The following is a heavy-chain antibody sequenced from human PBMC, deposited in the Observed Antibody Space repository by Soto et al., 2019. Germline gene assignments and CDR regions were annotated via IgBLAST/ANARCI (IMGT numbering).Heavy chain of an antibody. CDR1: WDIVSSNSAG. CDR2: TYYRSKWYY. J-gene: IGHJ4*01. V-gene: IGHV6-1*01. D-gene: IGHD1-26*01. Sequence: SQTLSLTCAITWDIVSSNSAGWSWVRQSPSRGLEWLGRTYYRSKWYYEYAVSVRGRITINPDTSKNQYSLRLNSVTPEDTAVYFCARGEQYSGRIFDYWGQGTLVTVSS. CDR3: ARGEQYSGRIFDY.